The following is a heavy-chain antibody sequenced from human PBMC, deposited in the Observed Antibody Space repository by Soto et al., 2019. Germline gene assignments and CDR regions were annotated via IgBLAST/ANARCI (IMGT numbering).Heavy chain of an antibody. Sequence: QVQLVQSGDEVEKPGASVKVSCNASGYAFNNYGISWVRQAPGQGPEWMGWISNYNGNTNYAQKFQGRVTMTTDTSTSTAYMELRSLRSDDTAVYYCVRDLQRFSSWYDYLDSWGQGTLVTVSS. J-gene: IGHJ4*02. CDR1: GYAFNNYG. V-gene: IGHV1-18*01. CDR2: ISNYNGNT. CDR3: VRDLQRFSSWYDYLDS. D-gene: IGHD6-13*01.